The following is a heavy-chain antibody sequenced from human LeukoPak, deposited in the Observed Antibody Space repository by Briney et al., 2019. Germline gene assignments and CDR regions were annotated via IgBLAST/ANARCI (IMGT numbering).Heavy chain of an antibody. Sequence: PSETLSLTCTVSGGSISSSSYYWGWVRQPPGKGLEWIGSIYYSGSTYYNPSLKSRVTISVDTSKNQFSLKLSSVTAADTAVYYCARYYMEKRLAYCGGDCYSFAFDIWGQGTMVTVSS. J-gene: IGHJ3*02. CDR2: IYYSGST. V-gene: IGHV4-39*01. D-gene: IGHD2-21*02. CDR1: GGSISSSSYY. CDR3: ARYYMEKRLAYCGGDCYSFAFDI.